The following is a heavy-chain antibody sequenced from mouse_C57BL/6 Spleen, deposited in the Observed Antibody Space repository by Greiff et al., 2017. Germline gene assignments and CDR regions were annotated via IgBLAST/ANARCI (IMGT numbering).Heavy chain of an antibody. J-gene: IGHJ2*01. V-gene: IGHV5-17*01. CDR3: ATGTYYFDY. Sequence: EVMLVESGGGLVKPGGSLKLSCAASGFTFSDYGMNWVRQAPEKGLEWVAYISSGSSTIYYADTVKGRFTISRDNAKNTLFLQMTSLRSEDTAMYYCATGTYYFDYWGQGTTLTVSS. CDR2: ISSGSSTI. D-gene: IGHD4-1*01. CDR1: GFTFSDYG.